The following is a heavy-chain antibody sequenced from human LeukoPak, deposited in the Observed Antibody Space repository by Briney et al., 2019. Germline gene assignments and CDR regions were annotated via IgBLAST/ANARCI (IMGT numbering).Heavy chain of an antibody. J-gene: IGHJ5*02. V-gene: IGHV1-8*01. D-gene: IGHD3-9*01. Sequence: ASVKVSCKASGYTFTSYDINWVRQATGQGLEWMGWMNPNSGNTGYAQKFQGRVTMTRNTSISTAYMELSSPRSEDTAVYYCARDPYYDILTGSQGTNWFDPWGQGTLVTVSS. CDR1: GYTFTSYD. CDR3: ARDPYYDILTGSQGTNWFDP. CDR2: MNPNSGNT.